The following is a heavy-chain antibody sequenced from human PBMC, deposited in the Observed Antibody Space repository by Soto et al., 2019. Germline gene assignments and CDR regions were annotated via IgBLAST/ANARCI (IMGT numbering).Heavy chain of an antibody. CDR3: ARRRGITIFGVVIGDHFDY. J-gene: IGHJ4*02. D-gene: IGHD3-3*01. CDR2: MNPNSGNT. CDR1: GYTFTSYD. Sequence: ASVKVSCKASGYTFTSYDINWVRQATGQGLEWMGWMNPNSGNTGYAQKFQGRVTMTRNTSISTAYMELSSLRSEDTAVYYRARRRGITIFGVVIGDHFDYWGQGTLVTVSS. V-gene: IGHV1-8*01.